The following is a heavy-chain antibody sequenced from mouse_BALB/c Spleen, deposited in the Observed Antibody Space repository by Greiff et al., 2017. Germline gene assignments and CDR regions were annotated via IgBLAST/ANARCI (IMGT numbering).Heavy chain of an antibody. CDR3: ARCWDRYYFDY. Sequence: DVKLQESGAELVRPGALVKLSCKASGFNIKDYYMHWVKQRPEQGLEWIGWIDPENGNTIYDPKFQGKASITADTSSNTAYLQLSSLTSEDTAVYYCARCWDRYYFDYWGQGTTLTVSS. J-gene: IGHJ2*01. CDR1: GFNIKDYY. V-gene: IGHV14-1*02. CDR2: IDPENGNT. D-gene: IGHD3-3*01.